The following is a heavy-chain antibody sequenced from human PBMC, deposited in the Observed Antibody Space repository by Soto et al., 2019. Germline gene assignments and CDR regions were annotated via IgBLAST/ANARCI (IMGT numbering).Heavy chain of an antibody. CDR3: ARAEMTYNWND. D-gene: IGHD1-20*01. CDR2: ISGSGEMT. Sequence: GGSLRLSCAASGFTFRGDAMSWVRQAPGKGLEWVSYISGSGEMTHYADSVKGRFTISRDNAKNTLYLQMESLRAEDTALYYCARAEMTYNWNDWGQGALVTVSS. V-gene: IGHV3-23*01. J-gene: IGHJ4*02. CDR1: GFTFRGDA.